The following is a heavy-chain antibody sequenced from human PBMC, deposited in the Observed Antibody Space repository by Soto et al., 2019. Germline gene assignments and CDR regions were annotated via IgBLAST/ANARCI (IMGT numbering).Heavy chain of an antibody. V-gene: IGHV4-30-2*01. Sequence: QLQLQESGSGLVKPSQTLSLTCAVSGGSISSGGYSWSWIRQPPGKGLEWIGYIYHSGRTYYNPSLKSRVTISVDRSKTQFALKLSSVTAADTAVYYCAAGGGLPRYYWGQGTLVTVSS. CDR2: IYHSGRT. D-gene: IGHD5-12*01. J-gene: IGHJ4*02. CDR1: GGSISSGGYS. CDR3: AAGGGLPRYY.